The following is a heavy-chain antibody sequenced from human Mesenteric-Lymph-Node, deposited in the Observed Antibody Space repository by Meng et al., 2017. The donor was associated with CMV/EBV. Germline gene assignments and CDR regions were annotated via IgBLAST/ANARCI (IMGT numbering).Heavy chain of an antibody. Sequence: GSLRLSCTVSGGSISSSSYYWGWIRQPPGKGLEWIGSIYYSGSTNYNPSLKSRVTISVDTSKNQFSLKLSSVTAADTAVYYCARGRTGGWGNYYFDYWGQGTLVTVSS. CDR2: IYYSGST. CDR1: GGSISSSSYY. D-gene: IGHD3-16*01. CDR3: ARGRTGGWGNYYFDY. V-gene: IGHV4-39*07. J-gene: IGHJ4*02.